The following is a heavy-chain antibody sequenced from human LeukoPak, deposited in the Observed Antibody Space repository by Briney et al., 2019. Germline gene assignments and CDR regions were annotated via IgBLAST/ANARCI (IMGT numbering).Heavy chain of an antibody. CDR2: IKQDGSEK. V-gene: IGHV3-7*01. CDR1: GFTFRSYW. J-gene: IGHJ4*02. Sequence: GGSLRLSCAASGFTFRSYWMSWVRQAPGKGLEWVANIKQDGSEKYYVDSVKGRFIISRDNAKNSLYLQMNSLRAEDTAVYYCASLWGYCSSTSCYTLPSIDYWGQGTLVTVSS. CDR3: ASLWGYCSSTSCYTLPSIDY. D-gene: IGHD2-2*02.